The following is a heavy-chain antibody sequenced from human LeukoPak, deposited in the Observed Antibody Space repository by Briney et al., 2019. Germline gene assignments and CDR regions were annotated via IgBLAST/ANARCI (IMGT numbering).Heavy chain of an antibody. D-gene: IGHD3-10*01. CDR3: ARGGGSQGA. Sequence: SETLSLTCAVYGGFFSGYYWSWIRQPPGKGLEWIGEINHSGSTNYNPSLKSRVTISVDTSKNQFSLKLSSVTAADTAVYYCARGGGSQGAWGQGTLVTVSS. J-gene: IGHJ5*02. CDR2: INHSGST. CDR1: GGFFSGYY. V-gene: IGHV4-34*01.